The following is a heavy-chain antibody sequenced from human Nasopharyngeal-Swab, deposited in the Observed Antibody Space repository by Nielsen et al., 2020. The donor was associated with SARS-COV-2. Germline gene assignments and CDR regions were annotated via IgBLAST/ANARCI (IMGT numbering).Heavy chain of an antibody. CDR2: ISYDGSNK. CDR3: ARDFSEKGYYYYGMDV. Sequence: GESLKISCAASGFTFSSYAMHWVRQAPDKGLEWVAVISYDGSNKYYADSVKGRFTISRDNSKNTLYLQMNSLRAEDTAVYYCARDFSEKGYYYYGMDVWGQGTTVTVSS. CDR1: GFTFSSYA. J-gene: IGHJ6*02. D-gene: IGHD1-26*01. V-gene: IGHV3-30*04.